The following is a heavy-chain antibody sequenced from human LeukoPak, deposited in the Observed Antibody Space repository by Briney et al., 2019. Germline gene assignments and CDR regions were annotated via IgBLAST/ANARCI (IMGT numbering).Heavy chain of an antibody. CDR1: GGSFSGYY. CDR3: ARGLYCGGDCFNYFDY. D-gene: IGHD2-21*02. V-gene: IGHV4-34*01. Sequence: PSETLSLTCAVYGGSFSGYYWSWIRQPPGKGMEWIVEINHSGSTNYNPSLKSRVTISVDTSKNQFSLKLSSVTAADTAVYYCARGLYCGGDCFNYFDYWGQGTLVTVSS. CDR2: INHSGST. J-gene: IGHJ4*02.